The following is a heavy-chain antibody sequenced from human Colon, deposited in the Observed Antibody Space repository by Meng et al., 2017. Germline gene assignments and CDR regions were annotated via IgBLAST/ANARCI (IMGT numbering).Heavy chain of an antibody. Sequence: LRLSCTVSGGSISSGSYYWSWIRQPAGKGREWIGRIYTSGSTNYNPSLKSRVTISVDTSKNQFSLKLSSVTAADTAVYYCARAYCSSTSCYVRPYYYYGMDVWGQGTTVTVSS. V-gene: IGHV4-61*02. D-gene: IGHD2-2*01. CDR3: ARAYCSSTSCYVRPYYYYGMDV. J-gene: IGHJ6*02. CDR2: IYTSGST. CDR1: GGSISSGSYY.